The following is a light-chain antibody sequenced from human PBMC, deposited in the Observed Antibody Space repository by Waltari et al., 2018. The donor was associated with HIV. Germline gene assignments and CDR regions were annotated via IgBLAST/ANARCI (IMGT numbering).Light chain of an antibody. J-gene: IGKJ4*01. CDR3: QQRRNWPPGAT. CDR1: QSVSSS. V-gene: IGKV3-11*01. CDR2: GAS. Sequence: EIVLTQSQATLSLSPGERATLSCTASQSVSSSLAWNQQKPGQAPKLLIYGASNRATGIPARFSGSGSGTDFTLTISSLEPEDFAVYYCQQRRNWPPGATFGGGTKVEIK.